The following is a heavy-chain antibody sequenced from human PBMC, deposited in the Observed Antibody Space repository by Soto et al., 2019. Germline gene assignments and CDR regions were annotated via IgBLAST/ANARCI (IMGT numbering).Heavy chain of an antibody. D-gene: IGHD3-10*01. J-gene: IGHJ6*02. V-gene: IGHV4-34*01. Sequence: LSLTCAVYGGSFSGYYWSWIRQPPGKGLEWIGEINHSGSTNYNPSLKSRVTISVDTSKNQFSLKLSSVTAADTAVYYCARDTFYGSGSHYYYYYGMDVWGQGTTVTVS. CDR3: ARDTFYGSGSHYYYYYGMDV. CDR1: GGSFSGYY. CDR2: INHSGST.